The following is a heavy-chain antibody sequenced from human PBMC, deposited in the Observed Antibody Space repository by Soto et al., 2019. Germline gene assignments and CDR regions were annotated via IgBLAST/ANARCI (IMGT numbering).Heavy chain of an antibody. CDR2: IIPILGTA. J-gene: IGHJ6*02. V-gene: IGHV1-69*10. CDR1: GGTFSSYA. CDR3: ARGRDGYNLGHYYYGMDV. Sequence: ASVKVSCKASGGTFSSYAISWVRQAPGQGLEWMGGIIPILGTANYAQKFQGRVTITADKSTSTAYMELSSLRSEDTAVYYCARGRDGYNLGHYYYGMDVWGQGTTVTVSS. D-gene: IGHD5-12*01.